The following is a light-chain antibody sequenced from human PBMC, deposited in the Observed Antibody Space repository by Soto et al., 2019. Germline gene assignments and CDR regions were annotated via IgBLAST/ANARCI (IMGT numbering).Light chain of an antibody. Sequence: EIVLTQSPVTLSLSPGERAILSCRASQSFSSYLAWYQHKPGQAPRLLIYDATNRAPGIPARFSGSGSGTDFSLTISSLEPEDFATYYCQHYNSYSEAFGQGTKVELK. CDR2: DAT. V-gene: IGKV3-11*01. CDR3: QHYNSYSEA. J-gene: IGKJ1*01. CDR1: QSFSSY.